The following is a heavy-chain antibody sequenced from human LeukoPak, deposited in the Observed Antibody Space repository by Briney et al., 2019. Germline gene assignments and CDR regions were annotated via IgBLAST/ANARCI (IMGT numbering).Heavy chain of an antibody. CDR2: IIPIFGTA. D-gene: IGHD1-26*01. V-gene: IGHV1-69*06. Sequence: SVKVSCKASGGTFSSYAISWVRQAPGQGLEWMGGIIPIFGTANYAQKFQGRVTITADKSASTAYMELSSLRSEDTAVYYCTTDPRFRSYLPHYFDYWGQGTLVTVSS. CDR3: TTDPRFRSYLPHYFDY. J-gene: IGHJ4*02. CDR1: GGTFSSYA.